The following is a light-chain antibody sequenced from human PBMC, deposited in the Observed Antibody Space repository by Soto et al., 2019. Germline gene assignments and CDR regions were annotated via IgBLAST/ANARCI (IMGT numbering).Light chain of an antibody. Sequence: QSALTQPASVSGSPGQSITISCTGTTSDVGDFNYVSWYQQNPGKAPKLMIYEVSNRPSGVSNRFSGSKSGNTASLTISGLQAEDEADYFCSSYTTSSTRVFGGGTQLTVL. V-gene: IGLV2-14*01. CDR3: SSYTTSSTRV. CDR2: EVS. CDR1: TSDVGDFNY. J-gene: IGLJ3*02.